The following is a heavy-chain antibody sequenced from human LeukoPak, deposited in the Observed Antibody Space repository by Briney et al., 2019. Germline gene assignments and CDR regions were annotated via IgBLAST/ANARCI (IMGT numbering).Heavy chain of an antibody. Sequence: GRSLRLSCAVSGFTFRNYGMHWVRQAPGKGLEWVAVISYDESDKYYGDSVKGRFTISRDNSKSTLFLQMNSLRAEDTAVYFCAKDFRRADYYDSSGYYRMIDYWGQGTLVTVSS. D-gene: IGHD3-22*01. CDR1: GFTFRNYG. J-gene: IGHJ4*02. CDR2: ISYDESDK. V-gene: IGHV3-30*18. CDR3: AKDFRRADYYDSSGYYRMIDY.